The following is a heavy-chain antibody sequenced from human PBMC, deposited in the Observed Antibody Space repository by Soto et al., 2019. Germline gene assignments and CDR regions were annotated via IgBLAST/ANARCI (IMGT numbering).Heavy chain of an antibody. D-gene: IGHD2-2*01. Sequence: SETLSLTCSVSGGSVSSGSYYWSWIRQPPGKGLEWIGYIYYSGSTNYNPSLKSRVTISVDTSKNQFSLKLSSVTAADTAVYYCARDREVPAAIYYYYGMDVWGQGTTVTVS. CDR1: GGSVSSGSYY. CDR2: IYYSGST. V-gene: IGHV4-61*01. CDR3: ARDREVPAAIYYYYGMDV. J-gene: IGHJ6*02.